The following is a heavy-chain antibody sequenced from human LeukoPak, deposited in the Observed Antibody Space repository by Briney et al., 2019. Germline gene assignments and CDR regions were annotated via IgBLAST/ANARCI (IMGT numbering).Heavy chain of an antibody. CDR1: GYTFTSYG. Sequence: ASVKVSCKTSGYTFTSYGISWVRQAPGQGLEWMGWISPYNGNTKYAQKLQGRVTMTTDTSTTTAYMELRSLRSDDTALYYCARDPTNTSGRYAYFDYWGQGTLVTVSS. J-gene: IGHJ4*02. V-gene: IGHV1-18*01. CDR2: ISPYNGNT. D-gene: IGHD6-19*01. CDR3: ARDPTNTSGRYAYFDY.